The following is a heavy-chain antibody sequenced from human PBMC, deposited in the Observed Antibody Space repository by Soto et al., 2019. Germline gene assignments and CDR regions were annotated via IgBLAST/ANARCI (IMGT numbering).Heavy chain of an antibody. CDR1: GGTFSSYT. CDR3: XSFTSMGMDV. J-gene: IGHJ6*02. Sequence: QVQLVQSGAEVKEPGSSVKVSCMASGGTFSSYTISWXRQXPGQGLEWMGRIIPILGIANYAQKFQGRVTIXXXXXXXXXXXXXXXXXXXXXXVYXXXSFTSMGMDVWGQGTTVTVSS. D-gene: IGHD2-8*01. CDR2: IIPILGIA. V-gene: IGHV1-69*02.